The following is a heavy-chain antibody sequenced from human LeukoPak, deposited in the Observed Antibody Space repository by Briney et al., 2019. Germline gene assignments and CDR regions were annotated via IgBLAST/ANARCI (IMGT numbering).Heavy chain of an antibody. V-gene: IGHV3-23*01. Sequence: GGSLRLSCAASGSTLSSYAMSWVRQAPGKGLEWVSAISGSGGSTYYADSVKGRFTISRDNSKNTLYLQMNSLRAEDTAVYYCAKGLRSSSWYEFDYWGQGTLVTVSS. CDR2: ISGSGGST. J-gene: IGHJ4*02. CDR1: GSTLSSYA. D-gene: IGHD6-13*01. CDR3: AKGLRSSSWYEFDY.